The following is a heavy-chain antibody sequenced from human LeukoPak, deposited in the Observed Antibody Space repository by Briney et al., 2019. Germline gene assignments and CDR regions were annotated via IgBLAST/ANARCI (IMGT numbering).Heavy chain of an antibody. D-gene: IGHD3-22*01. CDR2: IKEDGTET. CDR3: ARGDYYDSSGLPFDY. V-gene: IGHV3-7*03. CDR1: GFMFSSNW. Sequence: PGGSLRLSCAASGFMFSSNWMSWVRLAPGKGLEWVANIKEDGTETYYVDSVRGRFTISRDNAKNSLYLQMNSLRAEDTAVYYCARGDYYDSSGLPFDYWGQGTLVTVSS. J-gene: IGHJ4*02.